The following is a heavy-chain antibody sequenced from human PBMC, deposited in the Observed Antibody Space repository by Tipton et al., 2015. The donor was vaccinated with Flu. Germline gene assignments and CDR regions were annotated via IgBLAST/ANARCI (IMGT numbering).Heavy chain of an antibody. CDR2: IYYSGST. J-gene: IGHJ6*02. V-gene: IGHV4-59*01. D-gene: IGHD6-13*01. CDR3: ARVGAAACTWVWDYYYYGMDV. Sequence: LRLSCTVSGGSISSYYWSWIRQPSGKGLEWIGYIYYSGSTNYNPSLKSRVTISVDTSKNQFSLKLSSVTAADTAVYYCARVGAAACTWVWDYYYYGMDVWGQGTTVTVSS. CDR1: GGSISSYY.